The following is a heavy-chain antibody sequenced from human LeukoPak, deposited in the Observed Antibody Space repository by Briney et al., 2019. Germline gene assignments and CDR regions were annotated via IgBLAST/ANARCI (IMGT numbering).Heavy chain of an antibody. CDR3: ARRLDYGDYVDY. CDR2: IYYSGST. CDR1: GGSISSSSYY. D-gene: IGHD4-17*01. V-gene: IGHV4-39*01. Sequence: PSETLSPTCTVSGGSISSSSYYWGWIRQPPGKGLEWIGSIYYSGSTYYNPSLKSRVTISVDTSKNQFSLKLSSVTAADTAVYYCARRLDYGDYVDYWGQGTLVTVSS. J-gene: IGHJ4*02.